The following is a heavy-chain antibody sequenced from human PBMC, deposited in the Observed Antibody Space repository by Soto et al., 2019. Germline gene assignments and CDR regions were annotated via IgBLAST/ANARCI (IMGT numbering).Heavy chain of an antibody. D-gene: IGHD6-19*01. J-gene: IGHJ4*02. CDR3: ARTTTVAGTPEFDY. CDR1: GFTFSSFS. Sequence: GGSLRLSCAASGFTFSSFSLHWVRQAPGKGLEWLALISYDGSNKYNADSVKGRFAISRDNSKNTLDLQLNSLRPEDTAVYYCARTTTVAGTPEFDYWGQGTLVTVS. CDR2: ISYDGSNK. V-gene: IGHV3-30*09.